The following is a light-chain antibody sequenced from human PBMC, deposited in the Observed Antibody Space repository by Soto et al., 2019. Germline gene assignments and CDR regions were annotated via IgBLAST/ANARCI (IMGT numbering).Light chain of an antibody. V-gene: IGKV1-5*01. CDR3: QQYNNWPWT. Sequence: DIQRTQSPSTLSASVGDRVTSTFRASQSISSWLAWYQQKPGKAPKLLIYDASSLESGVPSRFSGSGSGTEFTLTISSLQSEDFAVYYCQQYNNWPWTFGQGTKVDIK. J-gene: IGKJ1*01. CDR1: QSISSW. CDR2: DAS.